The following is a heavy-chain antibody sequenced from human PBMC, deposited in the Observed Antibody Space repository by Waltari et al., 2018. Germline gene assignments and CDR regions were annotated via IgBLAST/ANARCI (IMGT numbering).Heavy chain of an antibody. CDR2: ISNSVGTM. Sequence: QVQLVESGGGLVKPGGSLRLSCAASGFTFSDYYMSWIRQAPGKGLGWVSYISNSVGTMYYADSVKGRFTISRDNAKNSLYLQMNSLRAEDTAVYYCARAALYWYFDLWGRGTLVTVSS. J-gene: IGHJ2*01. CDR3: ARAALYWYFDL. CDR1: GFTFSDYY. V-gene: IGHV3-11*04.